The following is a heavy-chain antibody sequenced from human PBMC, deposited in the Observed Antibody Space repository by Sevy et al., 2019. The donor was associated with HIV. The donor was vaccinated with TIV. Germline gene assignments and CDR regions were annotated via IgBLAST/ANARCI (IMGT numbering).Heavy chain of an antibody. D-gene: IGHD2-2*01. J-gene: IGHJ6*02. CDR2: IKKDGSEK. Sequence: GGSLRLSCAASGFTFSSYWMSWVRQAPGKGLEWVANIKKDGSEKYYVDSVKGRFTIYRDNTKNSLYLQMNSLRVEDTAMYYCARDCSSTNCLWGLDVWGQGTTVTVSS. CDR1: GFTFSSYW. CDR3: ARDCSSTNCLWGLDV. V-gene: IGHV3-7*03.